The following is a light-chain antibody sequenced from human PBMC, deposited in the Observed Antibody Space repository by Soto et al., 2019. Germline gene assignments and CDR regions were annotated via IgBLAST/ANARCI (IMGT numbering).Light chain of an antibody. CDR2: EAS. V-gene: IGKV1-39*01. J-gene: IGKJ2*01. Sequence: DIHMAQSPPSLSASVGDRVTITSGASHNIFTYLNWYQQKAGKAPSLLTYEASHLQSGVPFRFFGSGSGTDFTLTIDNLQHEDSATHYCQQSHSTPPTFGPGTKLEIK. CDR1: HNIFTY. CDR3: QQSHSTPPT.